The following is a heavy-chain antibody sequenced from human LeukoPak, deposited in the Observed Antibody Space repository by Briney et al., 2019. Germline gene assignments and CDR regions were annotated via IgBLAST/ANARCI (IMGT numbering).Heavy chain of an antibody. CDR3: ARALYIYSYANFHY. CDR2: IYYSGST. D-gene: IGHD5-18*01. J-gene: IGHJ4*02. Sequence: SSETLSLTCTVSGGSISSSSYYWGWIRQPPGKGLEWIGSIYYSGSTYYNPSLKSRVTISVDTSKNQFSLKLSSVTAADTAVYYCARALYIYSYANFHYWGQGTLVTVSS. CDR1: GGSISSSSYY. V-gene: IGHV4-39*01.